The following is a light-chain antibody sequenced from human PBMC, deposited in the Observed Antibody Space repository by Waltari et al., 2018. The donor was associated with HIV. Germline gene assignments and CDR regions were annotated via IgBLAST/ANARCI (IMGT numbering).Light chain of an antibody. J-gene: IGLJ2*01. CDR2: NDN. V-gene: IGLV1-44*01. CDR1: KSNIGGNT. Sequence: QSVVTQPPSTSGTPGQRVTISCSGSKSNIGGNTVNWYRQFPGTGPKLLMCNDNRRPSGFPYRFSASKSGTSASLAISGLQSEDEADYYCASWDDSLNGPVFGGGTKLTVL. CDR3: ASWDDSLNGPV.